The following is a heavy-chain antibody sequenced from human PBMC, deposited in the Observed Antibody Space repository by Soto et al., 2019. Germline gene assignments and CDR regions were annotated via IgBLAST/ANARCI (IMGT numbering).Heavy chain of an antibody. CDR2: VSYDGQSQ. CDR1: GFNFRNYD. D-gene: IGHD3-22*01. CDR3: AKAFYPSVAISSGDY. J-gene: IGHJ4*02. Sequence: GGSLRLSCVASGFNFRNYDMRWVRQAPGKGLEWVAVVSYDGQSQHYADSVKGRFTISRDNSENTVYLQMNRLSAEDAALYYCAKAFYPSVAISSGDYWGQGTLVTVS. V-gene: IGHV3-30*18.